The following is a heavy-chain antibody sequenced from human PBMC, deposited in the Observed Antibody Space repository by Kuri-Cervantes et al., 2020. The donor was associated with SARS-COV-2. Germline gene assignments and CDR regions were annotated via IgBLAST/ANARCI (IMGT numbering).Heavy chain of an antibody. CDR3: ARGPYYYVNSGYFTSVYYYYGMDV. CDR1: GYTFTGYF. CDR2: INPNSGST. Sequence: ASVKVSCKASGYTFTGYFLHWLRQPPGQELEWVGWINPNSGSTNYAQKFQGWVTMTRDTSISPAYMDMSRLRSDDPAVYYCARGPYYYVNSGYFTSVYYYYGMDVWGQGTTVTVSS. V-gene: IGHV1-2*04. J-gene: IGHJ6*02. D-gene: IGHD3-22*01.